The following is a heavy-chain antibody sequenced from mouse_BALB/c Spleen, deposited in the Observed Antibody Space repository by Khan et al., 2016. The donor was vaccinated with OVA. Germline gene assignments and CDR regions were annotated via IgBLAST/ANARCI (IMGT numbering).Heavy chain of an antibody. CDR2: ISYSGNT. D-gene: IGHD2-10*02. J-gene: IGHJ2*01. CDR1: GYSITSDYA. CDR3: ARVYGGDFDY. Sequence: EVQLQESGPGLVKPSQSLSLTCTVTGYSITSDYAWNWIRQFPGNKLEWMGYISYSGNTKYNPSLKSRISVTRDTSKNQIFLQLNSVTAEDTATYYCARVYGGDFDYWGQGTTPTVPS. V-gene: IGHV3-2*02.